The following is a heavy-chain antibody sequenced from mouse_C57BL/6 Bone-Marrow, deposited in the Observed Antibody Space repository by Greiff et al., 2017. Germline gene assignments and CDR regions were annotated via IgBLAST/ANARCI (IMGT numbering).Heavy chain of an antibody. J-gene: IGHJ2*01. Sequence: VQLQQSGPELVKPGASVKISCKASGYAFSSSWMNWVKQKPGKGLEWIGRIYPGDGDTNYNGKFKGKATLTADKSSSTAYMQLSSLTSEDSAVYFCARWRSYYFDYWGQGTTLTVSS. CDR3: ARWRSYYFDY. V-gene: IGHV1-82*01. CDR2: IYPGDGDT. CDR1: GYAFSSSW.